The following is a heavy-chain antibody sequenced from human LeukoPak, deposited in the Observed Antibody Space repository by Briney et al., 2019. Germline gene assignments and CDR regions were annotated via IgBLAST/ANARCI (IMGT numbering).Heavy chain of an antibody. CDR1: GFTFSSYA. CDR3: ASSQQTFDY. CDR2: ISYDGSNK. Sequence: PGGSLRLSCAASGFTFSSYAMHWVRQAPGKGLEWVAVISYDGSNKYYADSVKGRFTISRDNSKNTLYLQMNSLGAEDTAVYYCASSQQTFDYWGQGTLVTVSS. J-gene: IGHJ4*02. V-gene: IGHV3-30*04. D-gene: IGHD1/OR15-1a*01.